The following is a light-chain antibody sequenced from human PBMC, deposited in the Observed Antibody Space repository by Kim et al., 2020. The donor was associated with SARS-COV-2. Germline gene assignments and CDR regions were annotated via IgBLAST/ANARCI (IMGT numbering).Light chain of an antibody. J-gene: IGKJ1*01. Sequence: DIQMTQSPSSVPASVGDRVTITCRASQGVSNWLAWYQQKPGKAPKLLIYGASTLQSGVPSRFSGSGSGTDFTLTINSLQPEDFATYSCQQAYTFPWTFGQGTKVDIK. CDR1: QGVSNW. CDR2: GAS. V-gene: IGKV1-12*01. CDR3: QQAYTFPWT.